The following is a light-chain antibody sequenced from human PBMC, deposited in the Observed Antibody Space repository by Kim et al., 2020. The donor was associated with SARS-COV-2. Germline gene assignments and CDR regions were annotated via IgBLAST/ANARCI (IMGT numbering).Light chain of an antibody. J-gene: IGKJ3*01. CDR3: QQGSNWPRT. CDR1: QSISYS. V-gene: IGKV3-11*01. CDR2: DAS. Sequence: LSPGERGTLSCRASQSISYSLAWYQQRPGQGPRLLIYDASKRATGIPARFSGSGSGTEFTLTISSLEPEDFAIYYCQQGSNWPRTFGPGTKVDIK.